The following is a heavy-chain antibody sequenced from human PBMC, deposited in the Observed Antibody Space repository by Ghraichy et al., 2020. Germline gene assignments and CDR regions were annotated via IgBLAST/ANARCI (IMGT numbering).Heavy chain of an antibody. J-gene: IGHJ4*02. CDR1: EVTLRNYA. CDR3: ATYGWGGYRHHDR. D-gene: IGHD3-16*02. V-gene: IGHV3-23*01. Sequence: GGSLRLSCAASEVTLRNYAMSWIRQAPGKGLEWVATIGGSADNTHYADSVKGRFTISRDNPKNTLDLQMNSLTVGDTAVYFCATYGWGGYRHHDRWGQGTLVTVSS. CDR2: IGGSADNT.